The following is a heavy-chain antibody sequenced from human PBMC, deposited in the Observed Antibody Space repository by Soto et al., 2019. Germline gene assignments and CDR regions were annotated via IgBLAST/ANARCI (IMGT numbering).Heavy chain of an antibody. D-gene: IGHD4-17*01. Sequence: QVQLVQSGAEVQKPGSSVKVSCKASGGTFSSYAISWVRQAPGQGLEWMGGIIPIFGTANYAQKFQGRVTITADESTSTAYMELSSLRSEDTAVYYCARELNGDYAHGPYYYYYGMDVWGQGTTVTVSS. V-gene: IGHV1-69*01. CDR3: ARELNGDYAHGPYYYYYGMDV. J-gene: IGHJ6*02. CDR1: GGTFSSYA. CDR2: IIPIFGTA.